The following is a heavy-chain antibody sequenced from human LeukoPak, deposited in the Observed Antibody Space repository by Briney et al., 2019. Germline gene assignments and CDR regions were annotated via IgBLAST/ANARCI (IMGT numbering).Heavy chain of an antibody. V-gene: IGHV3-21*06. J-gene: IGHJ4*02. CDR3: ARDFSSGWYSPGYYFDR. D-gene: IGHD6-19*01. CDR1: GFSFNSYT. Sequence: GGSLRLSCAASGFSFNSYTLNWVCQAPGKGLEWVSAISGSSTNIDYADSVKGRFTISRDNARNSLFLQMHGLRAEDTAVYYCARDFSSGWYSPGYYFDRWGQGTLVTVSS. CDR2: ISGSSTNI.